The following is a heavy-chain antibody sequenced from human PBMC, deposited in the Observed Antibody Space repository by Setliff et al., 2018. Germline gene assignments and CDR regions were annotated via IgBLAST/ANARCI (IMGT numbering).Heavy chain of an antibody. D-gene: IGHD3-10*01. V-gene: IGHV3-23*01. CDR3: AKHSYYYGSGEIGWFDP. Sequence: GGSLRLSCAASGFSFSSYAMSWVRQAPGKGLEWVSAISGSGGDTYYADSMKGRFTISRDNSKYTLYLQMNSLRAEDTAVYYCAKHSYYYGSGEIGWFDPWGQGTLVTVSS. CDR2: ISGSGGDT. J-gene: IGHJ5*02. CDR1: GFSFSSYA.